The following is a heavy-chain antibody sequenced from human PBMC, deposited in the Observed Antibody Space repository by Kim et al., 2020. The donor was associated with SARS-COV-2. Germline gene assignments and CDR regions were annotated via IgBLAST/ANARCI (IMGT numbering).Heavy chain of an antibody. CDR2: ISSSSSYI. CDR3: ARGVSVLWGATPH. V-gene: IGHV3-21*01. Sequence: GGSLRLSCAASGFTFSSYSMNWVRQAPGKGLEWVSSISSSSSYIYYADSVKGRFTISRDNAKNSLYLQMNSLRAEDTAVYYCARGVSVLWGATPHWGQGTLVTVSS. D-gene: IGHD1-26*01. J-gene: IGHJ4*02. CDR1: GFTFSSYS.